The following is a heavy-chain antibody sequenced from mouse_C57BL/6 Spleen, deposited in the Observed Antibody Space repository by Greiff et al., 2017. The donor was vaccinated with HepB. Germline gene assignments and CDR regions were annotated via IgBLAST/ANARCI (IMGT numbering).Heavy chain of an antibody. J-gene: IGHJ4*01. D-gene: IGHD2-4*01. CDR2: ISSGSSTI. Sequence: EVKLVESGGGLVKPGGSLKLSCAASGFTFSDYGMHWVRQAPEKGLEWVAYISSGSSTIYYADTVKGRFTISRDNAKNTLFLQMTSLRSEDTAMYYCALYYDYDGGGLDYWGQVTSVTVSS. V-gene: IGHV5-17*01. CDR1: GFTFSDYG. CDR3: ALYYDYDGGGLDY.